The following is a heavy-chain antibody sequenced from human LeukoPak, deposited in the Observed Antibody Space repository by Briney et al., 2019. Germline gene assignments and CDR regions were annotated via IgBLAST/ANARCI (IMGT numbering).Heavy chain of an antibody. J-gene: IGHJ4*02. Sequence: GASVKVSCKASGGTFSSYAISWVRQAPGQGLEWMGGIIPIFGTANYAQKFQGRVTITTDESTSTAYMELSSLRSEDTAVYYCARLEGDSSSWYGYWGQGTLVTVSS. D-gene: IGHD6-13*01. CDR1: GGTFSSYA. CDR3: ARLEGDSSSWYGY. CDR2: IIPIFGTA. V-gene: IGHV1-69*05.